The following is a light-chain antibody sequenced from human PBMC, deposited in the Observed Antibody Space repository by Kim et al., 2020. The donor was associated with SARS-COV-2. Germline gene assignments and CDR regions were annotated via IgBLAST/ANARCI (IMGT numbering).Light chain of an antibody. Sequence: QSVLTQPPSVSGAPGQGVTISCTGSSSNIGAGYDVHWYHHLPGTAPKLLIYGNNIRSSGVPDRFSGSKSGTSASLAITGLQAEDEADYFCQSFDSSLNDWVFGGGTQLTVL. CDR1: SSNIGAGYD. CDR2: GNN. V-gene: IGLV1-40*01. CDR3: QSFDSSLNDWV. J-gene: IGLJ3*02.